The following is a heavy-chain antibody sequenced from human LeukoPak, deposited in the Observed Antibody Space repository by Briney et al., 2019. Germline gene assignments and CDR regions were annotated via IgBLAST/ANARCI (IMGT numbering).Heavy chain of an antibody. J-gene: IGHJ3*02. CDR2: IYYSGST. CDR3: AREWQQLVPNAFDI. Sequence: SETLSLTCAVSGGSISSNSYYWGWIRQPPGKGLEWIGSIYYSGSTYYNPSLKSRVTISVDTSKNQFSLKLSSVTAADTAVYYCAREWQQLVPNAFDIWGQGTMVTVSS. D-gene: IGHD6-13*01. V-gene: IGHV4-39*02. CDR1: GGSISSNSYY.